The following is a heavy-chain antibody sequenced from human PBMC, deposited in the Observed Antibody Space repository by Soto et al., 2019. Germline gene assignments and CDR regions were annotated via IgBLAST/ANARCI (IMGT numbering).Heavy chain of an antibody. Sequence: GGSLRLSCAASGFTFRSYSMNWVRQAPGKGLDWVSSISSSTSYIYYTDSVKGRFTISRDNAKNSLYLQMNSLRAEDTAVYYCARLRSDAFDIWGQGTMVTVSS. CDR3: ARLRSDAFDI. CDR2: ISSSTSYI. D-gene: IGHD4-17*01. V-gene: IGHV3-21*01. J-gene: IGHJ3*02. CDR1: GFTFRSYS.